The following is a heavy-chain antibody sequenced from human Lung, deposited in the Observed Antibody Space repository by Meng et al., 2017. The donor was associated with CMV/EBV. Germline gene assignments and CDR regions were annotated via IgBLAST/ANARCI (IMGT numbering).Heavy chain of an antibody. J-gene: IGHJ4*02. CDR2: VFYSGST. V-gene: IGHV4-39*01. D-gene: IGHD1-26*01. CDR1: GGTIKINSFY. Sequence: SCAVSGGTIKINSFYWAWIRQTPGQGLEWIGSVFYSGSTYYNPSLKSRVTISVDTSKNQFSLNVYSVTAADTAVFYCARHFGSGSYPFDYWGQGILVTVSS. CDR3: ARHFGSGSYPFDY.